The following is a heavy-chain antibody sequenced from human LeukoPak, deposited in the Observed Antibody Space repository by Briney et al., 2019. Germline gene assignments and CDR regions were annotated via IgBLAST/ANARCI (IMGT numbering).Heavy chain of an antibody. V-gene: IGHV1-46*01. CDR2: INPSGGST. J-gene: IGHJ4*02. Sequence: ASVKVSCKASGYTFTSYYMHWVRQAPGQGLEWMGIINPSGGSTSYAQKFQGRVTMTRDTSTSTVYMELSSLRSEDTAVYYCARDRGIVVVPAAIYDYWGQGTLVTVSS. CDR1: GYTFTSYY. CDR3: ARDRGIVVVPAAIYDY. D-gene: IGHD2-2*02.